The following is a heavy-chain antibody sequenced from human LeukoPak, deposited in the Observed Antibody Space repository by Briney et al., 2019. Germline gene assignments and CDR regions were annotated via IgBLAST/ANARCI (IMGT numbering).Heavy chain of an antibody. D-gene: IGHD3-10*01. CDR3: AKEPIWFGELFALLFDY. Sequence: GGSLRLSCAASGFTFSSYAMRWVRQAPGKGLEWVSAISGSGGSTYYADSVKGRFTISRDNSKNTLYLQMNSLRAEDTAVYYCAKEPIWFGELFALLFDYWGQGTLVTVSS. V-gene: IGHV3-23*01. CDR1: GFTFSSYA. J-gene: IGHJ4*02. CDR2: ISGSGGST.